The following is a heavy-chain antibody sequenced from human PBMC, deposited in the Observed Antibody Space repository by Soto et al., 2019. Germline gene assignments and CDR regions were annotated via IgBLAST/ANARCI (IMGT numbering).Heavy chain of an antibody. CDR3: ARENWSHVSGWFDP. CDR2: IYSSGAT. D-gene: IGHD1-1*01. J-gene: IGHJ5*02. CDR1: GDSMSDYY. V-gene: IGHV4-4*07. Sequence: PSETLSLTCTVSGDSMSDYYWSWIRQPAGKGLEWLGRIYSSGATNYNPSLKSRVTLSVDTSKNQFSLRLYSVTAADTAVYYCARENWSHVSGWFDPWGPGTLVTVSS.